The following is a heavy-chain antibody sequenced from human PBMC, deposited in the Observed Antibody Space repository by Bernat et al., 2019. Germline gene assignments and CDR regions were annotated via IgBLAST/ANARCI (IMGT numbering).Heavy chain of an antibody. D-gene: IGHD2-2*01. V-gene: IGHV4-34*01. Sequence: QVQVQQWGAGLLKPSETLSLTCAVYGESFSGYYWSWVRQPPGKGLEWLGEISHSGSTNYNPSLKSRVTISVDPSKNQFSLQLRSVTAADTAVYYCARFDIRPGYCSSTGCYDGAITRNYFYYTDVWGKGTSVTVSS. CDR2: ISHSGST. CDR1: GESFSGYY. J-gene: IGHJ6*03. CDR3: ARFDIRPGYCSSTGCYDGAITRNYFYYTDV.